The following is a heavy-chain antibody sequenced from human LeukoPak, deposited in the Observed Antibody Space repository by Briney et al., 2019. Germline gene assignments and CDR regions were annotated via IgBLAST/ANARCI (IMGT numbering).Heavy chain of an antibody. CDR3: ATDRPAYCGGDCYPFQH. J-gene: IGHJ1*01. CDR2: FDPEDGET. D-gene: IGHD2-21*02. CDR1: GYTLTELS. V-gene: IGHV1-24*01. Sequence: ASVKVSFKVSGYTLTELSIHWVRQAPGEGLEWMGGFDPEDGETIYAHKFQGRVTMTEDTSTDTAYMELSSLRSQDTAIYYCATDRPAYCGGDCYPFQHWGQGTLVTVSS.